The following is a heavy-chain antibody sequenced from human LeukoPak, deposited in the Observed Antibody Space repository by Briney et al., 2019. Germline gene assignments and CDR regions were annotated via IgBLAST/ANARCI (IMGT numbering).Heavy chain of an antibody. CDR3: ARAYYYGSGSYYNEPLGMDV. Sequence: ASVKVSCKASGYTFTSYAMHWVRQAPGQRLEWMGWINAGNGNTKYSQKFQGRVTITRDTSASTAYMELSSLRSEDTAVYYCARAYYYGSGSYYNEPLGMDVWGQGTTVTVSS. D-gene: IGHD3-10*01. CDR2: INAGNGNT. J-gene: IGHJ6*02. V-gene: IGHV1-3*01. CDR1: GYTFTSYA.